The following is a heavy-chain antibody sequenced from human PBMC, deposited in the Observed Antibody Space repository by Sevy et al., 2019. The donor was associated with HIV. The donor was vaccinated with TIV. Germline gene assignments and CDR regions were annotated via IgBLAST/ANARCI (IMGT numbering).Heavy chain of an antibody. Sequence: GGSLRLSCAASGFTFSSAWMSWVRQAPGKGLEWVGRIKSKTDGGTIDYAAPVKGRFSISREDSKNTVYLQMNSLKTEDTAVYDCITDPGYSGYDEEVINYYYYGMDVWGQGTTVTVSS. CDR3: ITDPGYSGYDEEVINYYYYGMDV. CDR2: IKSKTDGGTI. J-gene: IGHJ6*02. CDR1: GFTFSSAW. D-gene: IGHD5-12*01. V-gene: IGHV3-15*01.